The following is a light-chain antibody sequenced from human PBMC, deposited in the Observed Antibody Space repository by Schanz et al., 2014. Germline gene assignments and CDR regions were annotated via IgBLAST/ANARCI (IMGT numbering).Light chain of an antibody. CDR2: AAS. V-gene: IGKV1-12*01. CDR1: QSISSY. J-gene: IGKJ1*01. Sequence: IQMTQSPSSLSASVGDRVTITCRASQSISSYLAWYQQKPGKAPELLIYAASTLESGVPSRFSGSGSGTDFTLTISSLQPEDFATYYCQQANSFPWTFGQGTRVEIK. CDR3: QQANSFPWT.